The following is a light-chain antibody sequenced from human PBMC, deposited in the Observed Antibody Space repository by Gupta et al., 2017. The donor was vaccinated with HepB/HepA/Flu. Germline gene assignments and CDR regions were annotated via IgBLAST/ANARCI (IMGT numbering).Light chain of an antibody. J-gene: IGKJ1*01. V-gene: IGKV1-5*03. CDR3: QQYNDYSS. Sequence: DIQITQSPSTLSASVGDRITITCRASRRINTWLAWYQQRPGKAPKLLISKASILEIGVPSRFSGSGSGTEFTLTINSLQPDDFATYFCQQYNDYSSFGQGTKVEIK. CDR2: KAS. CDR1: RRINTW.